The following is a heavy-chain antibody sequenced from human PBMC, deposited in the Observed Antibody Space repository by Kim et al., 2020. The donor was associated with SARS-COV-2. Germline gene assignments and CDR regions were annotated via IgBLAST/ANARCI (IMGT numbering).Heavy chain of an antibody. CDR2: ISYDGSNT. V-gene: IGHV3-30*18. CDR1: GFTFSSYG. J-gene: IGHJ5*02. CDR3: AKSGGDYYDSSGYYKP. D-gene: IGHD3-22*01. Sequence: GGSLRLSCAASGFTFSSYGMHWVRQAPGKGLEWVAVISYDGSNTYYADSVKGRFTISRDNSKNTLYLQMNSLRAEDTAVYYCAKSGGDYYDSSGYYKPWGQGTLVTVSS.